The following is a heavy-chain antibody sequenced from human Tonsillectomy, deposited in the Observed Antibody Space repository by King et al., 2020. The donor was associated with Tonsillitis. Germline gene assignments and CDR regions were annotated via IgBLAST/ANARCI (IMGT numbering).Heavy chain of an antibody. CDR2: ISPDGSSQ. Sequence: VQLVESGGGVVQPGRSLRLSCAASGFTFTSYAMHWVRQAPGKGLEWVTRISPDGSSQHYADSVKGRFTISRDNSKNTLFLQMSSLRAEDTAVYFCVRDGEYNFGDGFEYWGQGALVTVSS. CDR1: GFTFTSYA. J-gene: IGHJ4*02. D-gene: IGHD2-21*01. CDR3: VRDGEYNFGDGFEY. V-gene: IGHV3-30*04.